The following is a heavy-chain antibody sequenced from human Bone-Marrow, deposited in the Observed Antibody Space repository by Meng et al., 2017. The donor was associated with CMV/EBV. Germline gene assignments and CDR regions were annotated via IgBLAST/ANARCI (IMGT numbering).Heavy chain of an antibody. D-gene: IGHD5-12*01. Sequence: GESLKISCAASGFTFSSYSMNWVRQAPGKGLEWVSSISSSSSYIYYADSVKGRFTISRDNAKNSLYLQMNSLRAEDTAGYYCAKVNSGYDWASYYYYGIDVWGQGTMVTVSS. CDR1: GFTFSSYS. J-gene: IGHJ6*02. CDR2: ISSSSSYI. CDR3: AKVNSGYDWASYYYYGIDV. V-gene: IGHV3-21*04.